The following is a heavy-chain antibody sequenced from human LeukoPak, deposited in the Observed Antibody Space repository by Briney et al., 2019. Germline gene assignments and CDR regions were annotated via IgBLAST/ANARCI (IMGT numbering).Heavy chain of an antibody. V-gene: IGHV3-53*01. D-gene: IGHD1-14*01. Sequence: PGGSLRLSCAASGLTVLTHHMTWVRQAPGKGLEGLSVLYSDGNTKYADSGQGRFTISRDNSKNTLYLEMNSLSPDDTAVYYCARGVEPLAANTLAYWGQGTLVTVSS. CDR3: ARGVEPLAANTLAY. CDR1: GLTVLTHH. J-gene: IGHJ4*02. CDR2: LYSDGNT.